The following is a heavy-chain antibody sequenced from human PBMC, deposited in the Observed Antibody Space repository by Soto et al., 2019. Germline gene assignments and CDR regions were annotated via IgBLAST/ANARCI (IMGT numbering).Heavy chain of an antibody. D-gene: IGHD6-19*01. J-gene: IGHJ4*02. CDR2: LHFRGYT. CDR3: ARSVAVPGAHIDY. V-gene: IGHV4-59*11. CDR1: GGSIGSQY. Sequence: PSETLSLTCTVSGGSIGSQYWTWVRQSPGKGLEWIGHLHFRGYTNYSPSLRSRVSISVDTSKNEFSLRLSSVTAADTAVYFCARSVAVPGAHIDYWGQGTQVTVSS.